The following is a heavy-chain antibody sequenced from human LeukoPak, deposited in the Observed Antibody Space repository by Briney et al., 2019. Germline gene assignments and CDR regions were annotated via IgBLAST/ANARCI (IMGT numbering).Heavy chain of an antibody. J-gene: IGHJ6*03. D-gene: IGHD6-13*01. CDR2: INHSGST. V-gene: IGHV4-34*01. CDR3: ARFGRIAAAGTGYYYYMDV. CDR1: GGSFSGYY. Sequence: SETLSLTCAVYGGSFSGYYWSWIRQPPGKGLEWIGEINHSGSTNYNPSLKSRATISVDTSKNQFSLKLSSVTAADTAVYYCARFGRIAAAGTGYYYYMDVWGKGTTVTVSS.